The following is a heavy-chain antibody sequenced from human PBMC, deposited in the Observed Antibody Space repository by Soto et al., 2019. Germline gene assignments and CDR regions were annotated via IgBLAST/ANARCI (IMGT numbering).Heavy chain of an antibody. CDR3: ARRSVPHYYYYMDV. D-gene: IGHD1-26*01. Sequence: SETLSLTCTVSGGSISSSSYYWCWIRHPPGKGLEWIGSIYYSGSTYYNPSLKSRVTISVDTSKNQFSLKLSSVTAADTAVYYCARRSVPHYYYYMDVWGKGTTVTVSS. CDR1: GGSISSSSYY. V-gene: IGHV4-39*01. J-gene: IGHJ6*03. CDR2: IYYSGST.